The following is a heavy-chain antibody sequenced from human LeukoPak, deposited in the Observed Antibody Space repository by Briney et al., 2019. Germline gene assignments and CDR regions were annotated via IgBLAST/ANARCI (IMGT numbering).Heavy chain of an antibody. J-gene: IGHJ4*02. D-gene: IGHD1-1*01. V-gene: IGHV4-34*01. Sequence: SETLSLTCAVYGGSFTNYYWSWIRQPPGKGLEWIGEINHSGSSKYNPPLKSRVTISIDTSKNQFSLKLSSVTAADTAVYYCARVGTGTTVGELDYWGQGTLVTVSS. CDR2: INHSGSS. CDR3: ARVGTGTTVGELDY. CDR1: GGSFTNYY.